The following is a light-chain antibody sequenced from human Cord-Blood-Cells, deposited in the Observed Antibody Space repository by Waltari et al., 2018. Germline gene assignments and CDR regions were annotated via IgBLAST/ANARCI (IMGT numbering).Light chain of an antibody. Sequence: DIQMTQSPSSLSASVGDRVTITCRASKSISSYLNWYQQKPEKAPKLLIYAASSLQSGVPSRFSGSGSGTDFTLTISSLQPEDFATYYCQQSYSTPPTFGQGTRLEIK. CDR1: KSISSY. CDR2: AAS. J-gene: IGKJ5*01. V-gene: IGKV1-39*01. CDR3: QQSYSTPPT.